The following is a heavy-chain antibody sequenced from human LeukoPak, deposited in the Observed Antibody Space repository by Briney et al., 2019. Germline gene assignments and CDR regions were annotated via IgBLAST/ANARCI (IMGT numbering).Heavy chain of an antibody. D-gene: IGHD3-22*01. Sequence: PGGSLRLSCAASGFIFSSYTMNWVRQAPGKGLEWGSFIRCSSSYIYYADSVKGRFTISRDNAKDSLYLQMNCLRAEDTAVYYCARDRDYYDRSGYYHDAFDIWGQGTMVTVSS. J-gene: IGHJ3*02. CDR2: IRCSSSYI. CDR1: GFIFSSYT. CDR3: ARDRDYYDRSGYYHDAFDI. V-gene: IGHV3-21*01.